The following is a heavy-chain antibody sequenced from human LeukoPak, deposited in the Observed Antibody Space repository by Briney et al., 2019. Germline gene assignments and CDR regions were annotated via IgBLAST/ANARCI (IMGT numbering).Heavy chain of an antibody. V-gene: IGHV3-23*01. CDR2: IGGISGNT. CDR3: AMYYYDSSGYYSSYYYMDV. Sequence: GESLRLVCAGAGLTFSSYAMTWVRQAAGRGLEWVASIGGISGNTYYTDSVKGRFAISRDNYKNTLYLQMNSLRAEDTGVYHCAMYYYDSSGYYSSYYYMDVWGTGTTVTVSS. D-gene: IGHD3-22*01. J-gene: IGHJ6*03. CDR1: GLTFSSYA.